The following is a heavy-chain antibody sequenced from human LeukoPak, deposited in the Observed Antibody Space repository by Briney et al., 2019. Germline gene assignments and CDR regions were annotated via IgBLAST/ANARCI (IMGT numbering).Heavy chain of an antibody. V-gene: IGHV4-34*01. CDR1: GGSFSGYY. D-gene: IGHD4-23*01. CDR3: ARGRPLDTVVSQDF. Sequence: SETLSLTCAVYGGSFSGYYWSWIRQPPGKGLEWIGEINHSGSTNYNPSLKSRVTISVDTSKNQFSLKLSSVTAADTAVYYCARGRPLDTVVSQDFWGQGTLVIVSS. CDR2: INHSGST. J-gene: IGHJ4*02.